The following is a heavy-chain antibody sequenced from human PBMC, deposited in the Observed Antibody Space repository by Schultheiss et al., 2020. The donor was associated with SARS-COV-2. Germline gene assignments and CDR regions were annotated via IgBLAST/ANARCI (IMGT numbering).Heavy chain of an antibody. CDR2: IYYSGST. CDR1: GDSISSEGYY. J-gene: IGHJ2*01. Sequence: SQTLSLTCTVSGDSISSEGYYWNWIRQHPGKGLEWIGYIYYSGSTNYNPSLKSRVTISVDTSKNQFSLKLSSVTAADTAVYYCARRPPYCSSTSCSPNWHFDLWGRGTLVTVSS. V-gene: IGHV4-31*03. D-gene: IGHD2-2*01. CDR3: ARRPPYCSSTSCSPNWHFDL.